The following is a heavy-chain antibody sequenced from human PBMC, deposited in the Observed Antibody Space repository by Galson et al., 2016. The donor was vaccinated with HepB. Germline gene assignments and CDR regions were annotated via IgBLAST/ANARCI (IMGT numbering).Heavy chain of an antibody. CDR3: AKERDVIAADPSLDS. V-gene: IGHV3-30*18. Sequence: SLRLSCAASGFSFSRYGMHWVRQAPGEGLEWVAVISYDGNNKNYADSVKGRFTISRDSSNNTLFLQVNSLRTEDTAVYYRAKERDVIAADPSLDSWGQGAPVTVSS. CDR2: ISYDGNNK. CDR1: GFSFSRYG. D-gene: IGHD2-15*01. J-gene: IGHJ4*02.